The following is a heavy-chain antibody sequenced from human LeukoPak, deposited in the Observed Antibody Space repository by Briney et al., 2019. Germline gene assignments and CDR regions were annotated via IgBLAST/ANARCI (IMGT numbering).Heavy chain of an antibody. D-gene: IGHD4/OR15-4a*01. Sequence: ASVKVSCKASGYTFTGYFVHWVRQAPGQGLQWMGWINPNTGGTNYAQKFQGRVTMTRDTSISTAYMELSRLRSDDTAVYYCASGNYGDPPLNYWGQGTLVTVSS. CDR1: GYTFTGYF. CDR2: INPNTGGT. J-gene: IGHJ4*02. V-gene: IGHV1-2*02. CDR3: ASGNYGDPPLNY.